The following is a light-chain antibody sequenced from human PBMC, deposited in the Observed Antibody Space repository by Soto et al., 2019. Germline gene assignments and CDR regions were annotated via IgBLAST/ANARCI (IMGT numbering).Light chain of an antibody. CDR3: QQYGSSPGT. CDR1: QTVNSRY. V-gene: IGKV3-20*01. CDR2: DTS. J-gene: IGKJ1*01. Sequence: VLTKSPGTLSLYPGDRATLSCRASQTVNSRYLAWYQLKPGQAPRLLIYDTSSRATGIPDRFSGSGSGTDFTLTISILEPEDFAVYYCQQYGSSPGTFGQGTKVDIK.